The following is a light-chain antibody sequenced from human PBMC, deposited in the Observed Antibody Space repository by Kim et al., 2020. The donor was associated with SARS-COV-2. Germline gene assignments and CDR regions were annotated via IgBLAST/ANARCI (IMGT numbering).Light chain of an antibody. CDR1: QSLLYRSDSKNY. CDR2: WAS. Sequence: DIVMTQSPDSLAVSLGERATINCKSGQSLLYRSDSKNYLAWYQQKPGQTPKLLISWASTRESGVPDRFGGSGSGTDFTLTISSLQAEDVAVYYYQQYYSTPFTFGPGTKVDIK. CDR3: QQYYSTPFT. J-gene: IGKJ3*01. V-gene: IGKV4-1*01.